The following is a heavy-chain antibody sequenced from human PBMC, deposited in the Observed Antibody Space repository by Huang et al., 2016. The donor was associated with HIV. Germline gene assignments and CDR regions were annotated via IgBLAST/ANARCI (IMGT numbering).Heavy chain of an antibody. CDR1: GFTFDDYV. CDR2: ISWNSKSI. Sequence: EVQLVESGGGLVQPGRSLRLSCAASGFTFDDYVFHWVRQGPGKGLGWVAGISWNSKSIDDADSVKGRFTISRDNAKNSLYLEMKSLRVEDTALYYCAKDASSGYSSGHSGFKVYFFDFWGQGTLVTVSS. D-gene: IGHD5-18*01. V-gene: IGHV3-9*01. J-gene: IGHJ4*02. CDR3: AKDASSGYSSGHSGFKVYFFDF.